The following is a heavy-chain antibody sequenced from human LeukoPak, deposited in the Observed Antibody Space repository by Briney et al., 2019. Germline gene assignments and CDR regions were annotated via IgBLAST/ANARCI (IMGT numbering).Heavy chain of an antibody. CDR2: IYSGGST. Sequence: GGSLRLSCAASGFTVSSNYMSWVRQAPGKGLEWVSVIYSGGSTYYADSVKGRFTISRDNSKNTLYLQMNSLRAEDTAVYYCAKSTLWFGELPFDYWGQGTLVTVSS. CDR3: AKSTLWFGELPFDY. CDR1: GFTVSSNY. V-gene: IGHV3-53*01. J-gene: IGHJ4*02. D-gene: IGHD3-10*01.